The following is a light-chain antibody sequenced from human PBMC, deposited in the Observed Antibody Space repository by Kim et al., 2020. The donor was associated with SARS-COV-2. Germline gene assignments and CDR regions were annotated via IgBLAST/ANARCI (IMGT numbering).Light chain of an antibody. CDR1: QSVDRN. CDR3: QQYNKWPPWT. Sequence: SPGDRVTLSCRARQSVDRNIAWYQQKPGQPPRLLIYGASNRATGVADNFSGSGSGTEFTLTISSLQSEDFAVYFCQQYNKWPPWTFGRGTKVDIK. J-gene: IGKJ1*01. V-gene: IGKV3-15*01. CDR2: GAS.